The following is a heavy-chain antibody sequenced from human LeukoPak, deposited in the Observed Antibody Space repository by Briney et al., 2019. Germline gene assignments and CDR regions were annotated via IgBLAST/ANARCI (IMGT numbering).Heavy chain of an antibody. V-gene: IGHV4-30-2*05. CDR2: IHHSGST. Sequence: SETLSLTCAVSGGSISSGGYFWSWIRQPPGKGLEWIGYIHHSGSTYYNPSLKSRVTISVDTSKNQFSLKLSSVTAADTAVYYCAREYGDDNWFDPWGQGTLVTVSS. J-gene: IGHJ5*02. CDR1: GGSISSGGYF. CDR3: AREYGDDNWFDP. D-gene: IGHD2-21*02.